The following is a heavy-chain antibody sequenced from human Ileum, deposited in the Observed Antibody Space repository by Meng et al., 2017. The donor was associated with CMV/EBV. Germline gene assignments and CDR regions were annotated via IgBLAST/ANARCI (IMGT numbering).Heavy chain of an antibody. V-gene: IGHV4-4*07. CDR3: GRAGARGVPVDI. CDR1: GGSISDYH. Sequence: QTQSQESGPGLVKPSETLSLTCSVSGGSISDYHWTWIRKSAGKGLQWLGRLRTSGTIDHNPSFKSRVTLSIDTSKNQFSLKLTSVTAADTAVYYCGRAGARGVPVDIWGQGTLVTVSS. J-gene: IGHJ4*02. CDR2: LRTSGTI. D-gene: IGHD3-10*01.